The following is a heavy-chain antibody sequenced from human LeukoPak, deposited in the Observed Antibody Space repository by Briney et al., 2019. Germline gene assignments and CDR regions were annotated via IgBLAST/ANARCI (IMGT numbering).Heavy chain of an antibody. CDR3: ARKSSSSLQNYYYMDV. D-gene: IGHD6-13*01. CDR1: GYTFTGYY. Sequence: GASVKVSCKASGYTFTGYYMHWVRQAPGQGLEWMGWINPSSGGTNYAQKFQGRVTMTRDTSISTAYMELSRLRSDDTAVYYCARKSSSSLQNYYYMDVWGKGTTVTVSS. CDR2: INPSSGGT. J-gene: IGHJ6*03. V-gene: IGHV1-2*02.